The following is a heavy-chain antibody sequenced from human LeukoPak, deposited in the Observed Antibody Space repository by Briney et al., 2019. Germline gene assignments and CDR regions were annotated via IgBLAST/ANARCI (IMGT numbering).Heavy chain of an antibody. J-gene: IGHJ4*02. CDR2: INPNSGGT. CDR1: GYTLTELS. Sequence: ASVKVSCKVSGYTLTELSMHWVRQAPGKGLEWMGWINPNSGGTNYAQKFQGWVTMARDTSISAAYMELSRLRSDDTAVYYCARGLRDILTGSPFYYFDYWGQGTLVTVSS. V-gene: IGHV1-2*04. CDR3: ARGLRDILTGSPFYYFDY. D-gene: IGHD3-9*01.